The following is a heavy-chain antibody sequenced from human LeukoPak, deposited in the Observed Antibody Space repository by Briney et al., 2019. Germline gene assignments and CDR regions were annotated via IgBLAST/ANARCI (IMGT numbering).Heavy chain of an antibody. CDR3: ARDVAAPGGVYFDY. Sequence: GGSLRLSCAASGFTVSSNSMSWVRQAPGKGLVWVSVIYTGGTTYYADSVKGRFTISRDNSKNTLYLQMNSLRAEDTAVYYCARDVAAPGGVYFDYWGQGALVTVSS. V-gene: IGHV3-66*01. D-gene: IGHD3-16*01. CDR1: GFTVSSNS. J-gene: IGHJ4*02. CDR2: IYTGGTT.